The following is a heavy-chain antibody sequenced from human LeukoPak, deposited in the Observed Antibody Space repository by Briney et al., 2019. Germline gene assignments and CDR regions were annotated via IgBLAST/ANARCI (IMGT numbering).Heavy chain of an antibody. CDR2: INPDKGGT. Sequence: GASVKVSCKASGYTFTGYYMHWFRQAPGQGLEWMGWINPDKGGTIYAENFQGRVTMARDTSISRACMELSSLTSDDTAVYYCARAQGGAAAGYYYYGLDVWGQGTTVTVSS. CDR1: GYTFTGYY. D-gene: IGHD6-13*01. CDR3: ARAQGGAAAGYYYYGLDV. J-gene: IGHJ6*02. V-gene: IGHV1-2*02.